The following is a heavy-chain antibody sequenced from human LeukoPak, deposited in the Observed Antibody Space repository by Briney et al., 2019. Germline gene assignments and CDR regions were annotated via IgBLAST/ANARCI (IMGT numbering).Heavy chain of an antibody. CDR3: ATRPATETYFGVFDY. D-gene: IGHD1-1*01. Sequence: GVLRLSCAASGITFSNHAMTWVRQAPGKGLEWVSGITGSGANTYYAESVKGRFTISRDNSRNTLYLQMNSLRAEDAALYYCATRPATETYFGVFDYWGQGTLVTVSS. CDR2: ITGSGANT. CDR1: GITFSNHA. V-gene: IGHV3-23*01. J-gene: IGHJ4*02.